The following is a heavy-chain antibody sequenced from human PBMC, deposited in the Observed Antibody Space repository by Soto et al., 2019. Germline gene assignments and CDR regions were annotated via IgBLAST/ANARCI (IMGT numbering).Heavy chain of an antibody. CDR3: ASMNARTSIAARHFDY. CDR1: GGTFSSYA. J-gene: IGHJ4*02. CDR2: IIPIFGTA. D-gene: IGHD6-6*01. Sequence: SVKVSCKASGGTFSSYAISWVRQAPGQGLEWMGGIIPIFGTANYAQKFQGRVTITADESTSTAYMELSSLRSEDTAVYYCASMNARTSIAARHFDYWRQGTLVTVSS. V-gene: IGHV1-69*13.